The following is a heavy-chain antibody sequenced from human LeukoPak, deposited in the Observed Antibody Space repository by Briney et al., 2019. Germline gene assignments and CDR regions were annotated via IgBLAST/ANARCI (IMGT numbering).Heavy chain of an antibody. J-gene: IGHJ4*02. V-gene: IGHV3-30-3*01. CDR1: GFTFNNYA. CDR2: MSFDGSNK. CDR3: ARDSFRAGIAPVTMIPRGPFDY. D-gene: IGHD3-22*01. Sequence: GGSLRLSCAASGFTFNNYAMHWDRQAPGKGLEWVAVMSFDGSNKYYADSVKGRFTISRDNSKNTLYLQMNSLRGEDTAVYYCARDSFRAGIAPVTMIPRGPFDYWGQGTLVTVSS.